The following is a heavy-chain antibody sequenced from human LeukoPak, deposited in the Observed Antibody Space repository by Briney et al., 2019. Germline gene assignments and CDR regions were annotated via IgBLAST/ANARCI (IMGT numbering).Heavy chain of an antibody. D-gene: IGHD3-22*01. Sequence: ASVKVSCKASGYTFTSYYMHWVRQAPGQGLEWMGIINPSGGSTSYAQKFQGRVTMTRDTSTSTVYMELSSLRSEDTAVYYCARDYYDSSGYYRGYYYFDYWGQGTLVTVSS. CDR2: INPSGGST. J-gene: IGHJ4*02. CDR3: ARDYYDSSGYYRGYYYFDY. V-gene: IGHV1-46*01. CDR1: GYTFTSYY.